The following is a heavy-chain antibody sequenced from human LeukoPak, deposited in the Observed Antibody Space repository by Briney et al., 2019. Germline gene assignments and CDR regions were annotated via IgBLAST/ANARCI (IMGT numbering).Heavy chain of an antibody. CDR2: INPNSGGT. V-gene: IGHV1-2*02. Sequence: ASVKVSCKASGYTFTGYYMHWVRQAPGQGLEWMGWINPNSGGTNYAQKFQGRVTMTRDTSISTAYMELSRLRSDDTAVYYCARGRGEVGILERLSHYYYYYMDVWGKGTTVTVSS. J-gene: IGHJ6*03. CDR1: GYTFTGYY. CDR3: ARGRGEVGILERLSHYYYYYMDV. D-gene: IGHD3-3*01.